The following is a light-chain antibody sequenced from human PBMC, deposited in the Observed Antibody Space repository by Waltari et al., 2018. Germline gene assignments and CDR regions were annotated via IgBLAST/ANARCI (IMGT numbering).Light chain of an antibody. Sequence: QSVLTQPPSVSGTPGQRVSFSCSGSSSNIGSKSVNWYQQVPGTAPKLLIYSNNQRPSGVPDRFSGSKSGTSASLAISGLQSEDAADYYCETWDDSLNGLFGGGTRLTVL. J-gene: IGLJ2*01. CDR1: SSNIGSKS. CDR2: SNN. V-gene: IGLV1-44*01. CDR3: ETWDDSLNGL.